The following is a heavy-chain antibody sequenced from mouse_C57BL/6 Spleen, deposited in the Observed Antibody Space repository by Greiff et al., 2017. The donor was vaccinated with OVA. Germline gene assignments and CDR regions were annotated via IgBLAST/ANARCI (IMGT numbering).Heavy chain of an antibody. J-gene: IGHJ2*01. D-gene: IGHD1-1*01. CDR3: ARRGGMYYYGSSYFDY. CDR2: IYPSDSET. V-gene: IGHV1-61*01. CDR1: GYTFTSYW. Sequence: QVQLQQPGAELVRPGSSVKLSCKASGYTFTSYWMDWVKQRPGQGLEWIGNIYPSDSETHYNQKFKDKATLTVDKSSSTAYMQLSSLTSEDSAVYYCARRGGMYYYGSSYFDYWGQGTTLTVSS.